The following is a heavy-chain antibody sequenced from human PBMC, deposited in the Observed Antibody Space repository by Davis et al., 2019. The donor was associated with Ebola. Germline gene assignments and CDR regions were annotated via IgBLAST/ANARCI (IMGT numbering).Heavy chain of an antibody. CDR1: GYTFTSYY. J-gene: IGHJ6*04. V-gene: IGHV1-2*06. Sequence: AASVKVSCKASGYTFTSYYMHWVRQAPGQGLEWMGRVNPYSGGTNYAQKFQARVTMTRDTSISTAYMELSRLRSDDTAVYSCARVRYCGGDCSKNYYYGMDVWGKGTTVTVSS. D-gene: IGHD2-21*02. CDR2: VNPYSGGT. CDR3: ARVRYCGGDCSKNYYYGMDV.